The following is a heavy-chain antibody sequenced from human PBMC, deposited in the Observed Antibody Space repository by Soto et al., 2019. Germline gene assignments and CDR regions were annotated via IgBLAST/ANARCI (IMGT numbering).Heavy chain of an antibody. V-gene: IGHV4-34*01. CDR1: GGSFSGYY. J-gene: IGHJ6*02. D-gene: IGHD3-3*01. Sequence: SETLSLTCAVYGGSFSGYYWSWIRQPPGKGLEWIGEINHSGSTNYNPSLKSRVTISVDTSKNQFSLKLSSVTAADTAVYYCAIESDMNDFWSGYSRYGMDVWGQGTTVTVSS. CDR3: AIESDMNDFWSGYSRYGMDV. CDR2: INHSGST.